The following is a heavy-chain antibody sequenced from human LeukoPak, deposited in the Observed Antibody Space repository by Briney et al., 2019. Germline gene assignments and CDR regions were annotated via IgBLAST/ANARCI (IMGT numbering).Heavy chain of an antibody. V-gene: IGHV3-43*02. CDR1: GFTFDDYA. J-gene: IGHJ3*02. CDR3: AKVRDYYDRSGYFSFAAFDI. D-gene: IGHD3-22*01. Sequence: TGGSLRLSCAASGFTFDDYAMHWVRQAPGKGLEWVSLISGDGGSTYYADSVKGRFTISRDNSKNSLYLQMNSLRTEDTALYYCAKVRDYYDRSGYFSFAAFDIWGQGTMVTVSS. CDR2: ISGDGGST.